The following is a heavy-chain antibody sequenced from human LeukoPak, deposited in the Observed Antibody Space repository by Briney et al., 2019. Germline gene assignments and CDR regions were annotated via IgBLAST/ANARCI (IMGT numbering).Heavy chain of an antibody. Sequence: GGSLRLSCAASGFSFIDDSLSWIRQAPGKGLEWISYISYNSGYTDYADSVRGRFTISRDNAKNSVYLQMNSLRAEDTAVYYCASQTPGTNSNFWGQGTLVTVSS. CDR2: ISYNSGYT. CDR3: ASQTPGTNSNF. CDR1: GFSFIDDS. D-gene: IGHD6-13*01. V-gene: IGHV3-11*03. J-gene: IGHJ4*02.